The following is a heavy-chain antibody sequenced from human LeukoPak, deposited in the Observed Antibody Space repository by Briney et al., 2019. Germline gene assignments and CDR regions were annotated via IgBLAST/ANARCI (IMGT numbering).Heavy chain of an antibody. CDR2: ISYDGSNK. Sequence: GGSLRLSCAASGFTFSSYGMHWVRQAPGKGPEWVAVISYDGSNKYYADSVKGRFTISRDNSKNTLYLQMNSLRAEDTAVYYCAKAGFYADYFQHWGQGTLVTVSS. J-gene: IGHJ1*01. CDR3: AKAGFYADYFQH. V-gene: IGHV3-30*18. D-gene: IGHD2/OR15-2a*01. CDR1: GFTFSSYG.